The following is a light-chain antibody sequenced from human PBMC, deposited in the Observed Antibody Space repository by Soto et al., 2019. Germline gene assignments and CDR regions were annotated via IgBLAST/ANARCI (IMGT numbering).Light chain of an antibody. CDR2: DVA. CDR3: CSYVGGDTLI. V-gene: IGLV2-11*01. Sequence: QSALTQPRSVSGSPGRTVTISCTGTSSDVGFSNYISWYQQHPGEAPKLVIYDVAQRPSGVPDRLSGSRSGKTASLTISGLQADDEDDYYCCSYVGGDTLIFGSGTKVTVL. J-gene: IGLJ1*01. CDR1: SSDVGFSNY.